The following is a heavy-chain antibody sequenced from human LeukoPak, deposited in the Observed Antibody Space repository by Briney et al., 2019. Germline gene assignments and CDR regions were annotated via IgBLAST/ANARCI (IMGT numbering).Heavy chain of an antibody. CDR3: ARSGLGWNYLGAFDI. J-gene: IGHJ3*02. Sequence: PSQTLSLTCTVSGGSISSGSYYWSWIRQPPGKGLEWIGEINHSGSTNYNPSLKSRVTISVDTSKNQFSLKLSSVTAADTAVYYCARSGLGWNYLGAFDIWGQGTMVTVSS. CDR2: INHSGST. V-gene: IGHV4-39*07. D-gene: IGHD1-7*01. CDR1: GGSISSGSYY.